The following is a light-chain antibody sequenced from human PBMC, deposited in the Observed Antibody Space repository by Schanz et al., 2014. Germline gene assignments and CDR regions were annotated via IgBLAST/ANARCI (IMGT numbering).Light chain of an antibody. Sequence: QSVLTQPPSASGTPGQRVSISCSGSSSNIGSNTVSWYQQLPGTAPKLLIYSNNQRPSGVPDRFSGSKSGTSASLAISGLQSEDEADYHCCSYAGGYTVFGGGTKLTVL. CDR3: CSYAGGYTV. V-gene: IGLV1-44*01. J-gene: IGLJ3*02. CDR1: SSNIGSNT. CDR2: SNN.